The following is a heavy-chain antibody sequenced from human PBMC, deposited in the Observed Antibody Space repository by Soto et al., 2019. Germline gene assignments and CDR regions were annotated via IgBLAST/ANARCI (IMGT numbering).Heavy chain of an antibody. CDR2: ISAYNGNT. J-gene: IGHJ4*02. Sequence: QVPLVQSGAEVKKPGASVKVSCKASGYTFTSYGISWVRQAPGQGLEWVGWISAYNGNTNYAQKLRGRVTMTTDTSTSTAYMELRSLRSDDTAVYYCARNSGYSGYAATDDFDYWGQGTLVTVSS. CDR3: ARNSGYSGYAATDDFDY. CDR1: GYTFTSYG. V-gene: IGHV1-18*04. D-gene: IGHD5-12*01.